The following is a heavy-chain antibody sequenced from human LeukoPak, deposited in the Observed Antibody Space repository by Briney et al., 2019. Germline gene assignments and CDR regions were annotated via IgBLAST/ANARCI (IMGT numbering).Heavy chain of an antibody. J-gene: IGHJ4*02. CDR2: ISAYNDNT. Sequence: GASVKVSCKASGYTFTSYGIIWVRQAPGQGLEWMGWISAYNDNTNYAQKFQGRVTMTTDTSTSTAYMELRSLRSDDTAVYYCARDLPYSSRWESIDYWGQGTLVTVSS. CDR1: GYTFTSYG. D-gene: IGHD6-13*01. CDR3: ARDLPYSSRWESIDY. V-gene: IGHV1-18*01.